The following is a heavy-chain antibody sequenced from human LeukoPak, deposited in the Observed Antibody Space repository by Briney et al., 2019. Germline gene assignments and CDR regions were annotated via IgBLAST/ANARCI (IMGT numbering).Heavy chain of an antibody. J-gene: IGHJ4*02. CDR2: ISGSGGNT. V-gene: IGHV3-23*01. Sequence: GGSLRLSCAASGFTFSNYAMSWVRQAPGKGLEWVSTISGSGGNTYYADSVKGRFTISRDNSRNTLYLQMNSLRAEDTAVYYCAKARVLRYFDWSCSLGGWGQGTLVTVSS. CDR1: GFTFSNYA. D-gene: IGHD3-9*01. CDR3: AKARVLRYFDWSCSLGG.